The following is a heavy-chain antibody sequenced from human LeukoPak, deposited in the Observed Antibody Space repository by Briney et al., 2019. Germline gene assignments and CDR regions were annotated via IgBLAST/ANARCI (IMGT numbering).Heavy chain of an antibody. CDR1: GYTFTSYD. V-gene: IGHV1-8*01. CDR3: ATGSPYGDYLDY. J-gene: IGHJ4*02. CDR2: MNPNSGNT. Sequence: ASVKVSCKASGYTFTSYDINWVRQATGQGLEWMGWMNPNSGNTGYAQKFQGRVTMTRNTSTSTAYMELSSLRSEDTAVYYCATGSPYGDYLDYWGQGTLVTVSS. D-gene: IGHD4-17*01.